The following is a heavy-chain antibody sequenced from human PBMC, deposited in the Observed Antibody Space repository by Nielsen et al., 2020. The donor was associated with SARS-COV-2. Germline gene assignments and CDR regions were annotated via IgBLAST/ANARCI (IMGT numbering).Heavy chain of an antibody. D-gene: IGHD3-10*01. CDR2: ISPNSGGT. Sequence: ASVKVSCKASGYTFTGYYMHWVRQAPGQGLEWMGRISPNSGGTNYAQKFQGRVTMTRDTSISTAYMELSRLRSDDTAVYYCARDRPPAALVRGVIMGYWGQGTLVTVSS. CDR3: ARDRPPAALVRGVIMGY. V-gene: IGHV1-2*06. J-gene: IGHJ4*02. CDR1: GYTFTGYY.